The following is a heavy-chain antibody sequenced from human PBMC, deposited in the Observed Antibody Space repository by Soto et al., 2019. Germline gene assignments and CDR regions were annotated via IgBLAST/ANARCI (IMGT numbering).Heavy chain of an antibody. CDR2: IIPILGIA. CDR3: ARCLGTVTTHFDY. J-gene: IGHJ4*02. Sequence: QVQLVQSGAEVKKPGSSVKVSCKASGGTFSSYTISWVRQAPGQGLEWMGRIIPILGIANYAQKFQGRVTXTXDXXTSTAYMELSSLRSEDTAVYYCARCLGTVTTHFDYWGQGTLVTVSS. V-gene: IGHV1-69*02. CDR1: GGTFSSYT. D-gene: IGHD4-17*01.